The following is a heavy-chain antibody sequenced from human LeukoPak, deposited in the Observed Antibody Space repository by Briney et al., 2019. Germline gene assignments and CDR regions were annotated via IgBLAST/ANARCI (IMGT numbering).Heavy chain of an antibody. Sequence: PSETLSLTCAVYGGSFSGYYWSWIRQPPGKGLEWIGEINHSGSTNYNPSLKSRVSISVDTSKNQFSLKLSSVTAADTAVYYCARGFVVRGVLTWFDTWGQGTLVTVSS. CDR1: GGSFSGYY. J-gene: IGHJ5*02. CDR2: INHSGST. CDR3: ARGFVVRGVLTWFDT. D-gene: IGHD3-10*01. V-gene: IGHV4-34*01.